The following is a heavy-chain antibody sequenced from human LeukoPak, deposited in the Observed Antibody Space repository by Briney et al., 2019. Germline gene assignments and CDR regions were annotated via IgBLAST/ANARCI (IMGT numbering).Heavy chain of an antibody. V-gene: IGHV3-7*01. CDR2: IKHDGSEK. CDR1: EFTLSSYW. J-gene: IGHJ3*02. CDR3: ARVNPLMAPGAFDI. Sequence: GGSLRLSCAASEFTLSSYWMAWVRQAPGKGLAWVANIKHDGSEKYYVDSVKGRFTISRDNARNSLYLQMNSLRAEDTAIFYCARVNPLMAPGAFDIWGQGTMVAVSS. D-gene: IGHD2-8*01.